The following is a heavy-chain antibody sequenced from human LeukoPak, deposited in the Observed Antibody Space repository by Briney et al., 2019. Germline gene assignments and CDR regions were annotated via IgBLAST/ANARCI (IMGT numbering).Heavy chain of an antibody. D-gene: IGHD3-10*02. CDR3: ATKDMFVDY. Sequence: GGSLRLSCVASGLFFSRFGMHWVRQAPGKGLEWVAAISYDGSNKYYTDSVKGRFTVSRDNSRNSVYLQMNSLRVEDTALYYCATKDMFVDYWGQGTPVTVSS. CDR1: GLFFSRFG. V-gene: IGHV3-30*03. J-gene: IGHJ4*02. CDR2: ISYDGSNK.